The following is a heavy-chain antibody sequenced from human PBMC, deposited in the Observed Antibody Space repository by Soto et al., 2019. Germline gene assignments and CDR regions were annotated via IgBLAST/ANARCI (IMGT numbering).Heavy chain of an antibody. CDR2: IYSGGYT. V-gene: IGHV3-53*01. D-gene: IGHD6-25*01. CDR3: ATQRGGGGY. Sequence: EVQLVESGGGLIQPGGSLRLSCAVSGFTVSNNYMSWVRQAPGKGLEGVSVIYSGGYTAYGDSVKGRFTISRDNSKNTLFLKKKSRRAAAPALYYWATQRGGGGYWGQGTLVTVSS. J-gene: IGHJ4*02. CDR1: GFTVSNNY.